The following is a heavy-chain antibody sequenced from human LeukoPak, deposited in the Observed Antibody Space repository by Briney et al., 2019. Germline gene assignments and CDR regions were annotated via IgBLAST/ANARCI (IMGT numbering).Heavy chain of an antibody. CDR3: ARQSHRVAAAGDDALDF. CDR1: GYTFSNFG. CDR2: ISAYNGKT. D-gene: IGHD6-13*01. V-gene: IGHV1-18*01. Sequence: ASVKVSCKTSGYTFSNFGINWVRQAPGQGLEWMAWISAYNGKTNYAQKVQGRVTLTTDTSTSTAYMELRSLRSDDTAVYYCARQSHRVAAAGDDALDFWGQGTMVTVSS. J-gene: IGHJ3*01.